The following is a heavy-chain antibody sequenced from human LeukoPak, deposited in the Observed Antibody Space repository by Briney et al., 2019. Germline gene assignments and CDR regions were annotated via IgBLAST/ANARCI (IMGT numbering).Heavy chain of an antibody. CDR2: INPNSGGT. CDR1: GYTFTGYY. Sequence: ASVKVSCKASGYTFTGYYMHWVRQAPGQGLEWMGWINPNSGGTNYAQKFQGRVTMTRDTSISTAYMELSRLRSDDTAVYYCARVVVRGVIMEPGFDYWGQGTLVTASS. D-gene: IGHD3-10*01. CDR3: ARVVVRGVIMEPGFDY. J-gene: IGHJ4*02. V-gene: IGHV1-2*02.